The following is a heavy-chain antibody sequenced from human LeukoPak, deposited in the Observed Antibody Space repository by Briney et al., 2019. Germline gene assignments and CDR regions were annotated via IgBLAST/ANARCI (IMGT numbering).Heavy chain of an antibody. J-gene: IGHJ4*02. CDR1: GFTFSSYA. D-gene: IGHD6-6*01. CDR3: AKDGQYSSSSPYYFDY. CDR2: ISASGGTT. Sequence: GGSLRLSCTASGFTFSSYAMSWVRQAPGKGLEWVSGISASGGTTYYADSVEGRFTISRDNSKNTLYVQMNSLRAEDTAVYYCAKDGQYSSSSPYYFDYWGQGTLVTVSS. V-gene: IGHV3-23*01.